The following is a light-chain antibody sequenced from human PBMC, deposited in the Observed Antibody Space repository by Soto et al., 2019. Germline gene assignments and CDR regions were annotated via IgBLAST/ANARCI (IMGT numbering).Light chain of an antibody. J-gene: IGKJ1*01. CDR1: QSVSSSY. CDR2: GAS. Sequence: EIVLTQSPGTLSLSPGERATLSCRASQSVSSSYLARYQQKPGQAPRLLIYGASSRATGIPDRFSGSGSGTDFTLTISRLEPKDFAVYYCQQYGSSPGTFGQGTKVEIK. V-gene: IGKV3-20*01. CDR3: QQYGSSPGT.